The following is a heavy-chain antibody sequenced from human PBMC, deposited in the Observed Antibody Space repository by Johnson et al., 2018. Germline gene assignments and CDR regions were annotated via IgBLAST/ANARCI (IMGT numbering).Heavy chain of an antibody. CDR2: IIPIFGTA. Sequence: QVQLVQSGAEVRKPGSSVKVSCKASGGTFSSYTISWVRQAPGQGLEWMGGIIPIFGTANYAQKFQGRVTITADESTSTAYMELSSRGSEDTAVYYCARGEPKYCSGGSCYSNAYYYYGMDVWGQGTTVTVSS. V-gene: IGHV1-69*12. CDR1: GGTFSSYT. J-gene: IGHJ6*02. CDR3: ARGEPKYCSGGSCYSNAYYYYGMDV. D-gene: IGHD2-15*01.